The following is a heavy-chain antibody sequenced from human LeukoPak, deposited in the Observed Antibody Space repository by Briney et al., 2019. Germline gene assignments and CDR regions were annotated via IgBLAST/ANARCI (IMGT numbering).Heavy chain of an antibody. D-gene: IGHD3-10*02. CDR3: VPALSGARGGY. CDR1: GGTFISYA. J-gene: IGHJ4*02. V-gene: IGHV1-69*13. Sequence: SVKVSCKASGGTFISYAISWVRQAPGQGLEWMGGIIPIFGTANYAQKFQGRVTITADESTSTAYMELSSLRSEDTAVYYCVPALSGARGGYWGQGTLVTVSS. CDR2: IIPIFGTA.